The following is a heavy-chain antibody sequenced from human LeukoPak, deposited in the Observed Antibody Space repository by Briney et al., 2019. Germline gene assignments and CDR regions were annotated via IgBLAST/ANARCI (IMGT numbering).Heavy chain of an antibody. Sequence: QPGGSLRLSCAASGFVFSTYAMHWVRQAPGKGLEYVSGISGNGGYTDYANSVKGRFTISRDNFKNTLYLQMGSLRAEDMAVYYCARDLFSGAEMATFDHWGQGTLVTVSS. CDR1: GFVFSTYA. V-gene: IGHV3-64*01. J-gene: IGHJ4*02. D-gene: IGHD5-24*01. CDR3: ARDLFSGAEMATFDH. CDR2: ISGNGGYT.